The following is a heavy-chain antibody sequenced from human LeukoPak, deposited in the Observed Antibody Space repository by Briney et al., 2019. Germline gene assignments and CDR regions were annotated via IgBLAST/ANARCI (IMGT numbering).Heavy chain of an antibody. Sequence: LGGSLRLSCAASGFTFSTFGMHWVRQAPGKGLEWVAVIWYDGSNKYYADSVKGRFTISRDYSKNTLYLQMNSLRAEDTAVYYCARVRGFYRSGWPRDDAFDIWGQGTMVTVSS. D-gene: IGHD6-19*01. CDR1: GFTFSTFG. CDR2: IWYDGSNK. CDR3: ARVRGFYRSGWPRDDAFDI. V-gene: IGHV3-33*01. J-gene: IGHJ3*02.